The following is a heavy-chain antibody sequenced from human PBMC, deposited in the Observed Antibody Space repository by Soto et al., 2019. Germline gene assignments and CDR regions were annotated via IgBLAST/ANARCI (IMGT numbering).Heavy chain of an antibody. CDR3: AASGPRLSRGVIITDPFGFDY. CDR2: IYYSGST. D-gene: IGHD3-10*01. J-gene: IGHJ4*02. CDR1: GGSISSGGYY. V-gene: IGHV4-31*03. Sequence: SETLSLTCTVSGGSISSGGYYWSWIRQHPGKGLEWIGYIYYSGSTYYNPSLKSRVTISVDTSKNQFSLKLSSVTAADTAVYYCAASGPRLSRGVIITDPFGFDYWGQGTLVTVSS.